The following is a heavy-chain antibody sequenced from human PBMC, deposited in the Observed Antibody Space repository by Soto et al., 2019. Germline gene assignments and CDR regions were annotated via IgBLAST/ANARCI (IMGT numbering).Heavy chain of an antibody. CDR2: ISGSGGST. V-gene: IGHV3-23*01. D-gene: IGHD4-4*01. CDR1: GFTFSSYA. Sequence: PGESLKISCAASGFTFSSYAMSWVRQAPGKGLEWVSAISGSGGSTYYADSVKGRFTISRDNSKNTLYLQMNSLRAEDTAVYYCAKFHLRASNYVINFDYWGQGTLVTVSS. J-gene: IGHJ4*02. CDR3: AKFHLRASNYVINFDY.